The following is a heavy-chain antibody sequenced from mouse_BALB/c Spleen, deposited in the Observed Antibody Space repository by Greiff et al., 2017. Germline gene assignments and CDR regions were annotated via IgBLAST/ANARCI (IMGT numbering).Heavy chain of an antibody. CDR1: GFTFSSFG. CDR3: ARSPITTVLDY. J-gene: IGHJ2*01. D-gene: IGHD1-1*01. Sequence: EVQLQESGGGLVQPGGSRKLSCAASGFTFSSFGMHWVRQAPEKGLEWVAYISSGSSTIYYADTVKGRFTISRDNPKNTLFLQMTSLRSEDTAMYYCARSPITTVLDYWGQGTTLTVSS. V-gene: IGHV5-17*02. CDR2: ISSGSSTI.